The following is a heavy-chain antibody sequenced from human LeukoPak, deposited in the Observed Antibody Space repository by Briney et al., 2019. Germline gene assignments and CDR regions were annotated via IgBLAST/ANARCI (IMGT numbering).Heavy chain of an antibody. CDR1: GYTFTSYA. Sequence: GASVKVSCKASGYTFTSYAMHWVRQAPGQGLEWMGGIIPIFGTANYAQKFQGRVTITTDESTSTAYMELSSLRSEDTAVYYCARGPYSSTSALYYYYYYMDVWGKGTTVTVSS. J-gene: IGHJ6*03. V-gene: IGHV1-69*05. CDR3: ARGPYSSTSALYYYYYYMDV. D-gene: IGHD2-2*01. CDR2: IIPIFGTA.